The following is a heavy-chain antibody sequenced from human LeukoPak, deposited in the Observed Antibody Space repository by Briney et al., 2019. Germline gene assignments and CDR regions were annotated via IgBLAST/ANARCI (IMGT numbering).Heavy chain of an antibody. V-gene: IGHV3-7*01. CDR2: IKQDGREQ. Sequence: AGGSLRLSCAASGFTFNNYWMSWVRQAPGKGLEWVASIKQDGREQYYVDSVKGRFTISKYNAKNSLYLQMNSLRAEDTAVYYCARNDAAATTDYWGQGTLVTVSS. CDR3: ARNDAAATTDY. CDR1: GFTFNNYW. D-gene: IGHD2-2*01. J-gene: IGHJ4*02.